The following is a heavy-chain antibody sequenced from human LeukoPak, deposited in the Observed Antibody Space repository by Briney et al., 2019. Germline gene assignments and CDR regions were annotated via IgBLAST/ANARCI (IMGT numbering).Heavy chain of an antibody. CDR2: ISSSGSTI. V-gene: IGHV3-11*04. Sequence: GGSLRLSCAASGFTFSDYYMSWIRQAPGKGLEWVSYISSSGSTIYYADSVKGRFTISRDNAKNSLYLQMNSLRAEDTAVYYCARKDTAMVRYFDYWGQGTLVTVSS. CDR1: GFTFSDYY. J-gene: IGHJ4*02. D-gene: IGHD5-18*01. CDR3: ARKDTAMVRYFDY.